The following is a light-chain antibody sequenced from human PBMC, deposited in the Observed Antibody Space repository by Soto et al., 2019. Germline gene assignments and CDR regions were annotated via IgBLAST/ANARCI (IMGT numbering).Light chain of an antibody. CDR1: QDINIY. J-gene: IGKJ3*01. V-gene: IGKV1-33*01. Sequence: DIQMTQSPSSLSVSVGDRVTITCQASQDINIYLDWFQQKPGKAPKLLIYDASNLETGVPSRFSGSGSGTDFTFTISSLQPEDIATYYCQQYDNLPFTFGPGTKVDIK. CDR2: DAS. CDR3: QQYDNLPFT.